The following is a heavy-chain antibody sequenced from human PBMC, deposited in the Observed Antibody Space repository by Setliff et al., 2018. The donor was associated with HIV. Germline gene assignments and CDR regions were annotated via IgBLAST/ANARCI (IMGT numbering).Heavy chain of an antibody. CDR3: VRDDYGYNGKGFDY. D-gene: IGHD4-17*01. CDR2: ITYSGSA. J-gene: IGHJ4*02. V-gene: IGHV4-30-4*08. Sequence: KASETLSLTCVVSGNSISSGYYWNWIRQPPGKGLEWLGYITYSGSAYYNPSLKSRVTISIDTSNNQISLRLSSVTAADTAMYYCVRDDYGYNGKGFDYWGPGTLVTVSS. CDR1: GNSISSGYY.